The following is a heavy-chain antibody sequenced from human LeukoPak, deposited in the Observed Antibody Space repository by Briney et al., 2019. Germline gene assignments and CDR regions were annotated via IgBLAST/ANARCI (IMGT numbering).Heavy chain of an antibody. CDR3: TTERSDYDYVWGSYPGTAFDI. D-gene: IGHD3-16*02. V-gene: IGHV3-15*01. CDR2: IKSKTDGGTT. CDR1: GFTFSNAW. Sequence: GGSLRLSCAAPGFTFSNAWMSWVRQAPGKGLEWVGRIKSKTDGGTTDYAAPVKGRFTISRDDSKNTLYLQMNSLKTEDTAVYYCTTERSDYDYVWGSYPGTAFDIWGQGTMVTVSS. J-gene: IGHJ3*02.